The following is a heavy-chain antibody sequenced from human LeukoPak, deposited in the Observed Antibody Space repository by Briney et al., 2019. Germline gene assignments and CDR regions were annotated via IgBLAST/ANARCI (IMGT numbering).Heavy chain of an antibody. D-gene: IGHD3-9*01. CDR3: ARGLFSLRYYDY. J-gene: IGHJ4*02. V-gene: IGHV4-34*01. CDR2: INHRGST. CDR1: GGSFSGYY. Sequence: SETLSLTCAAYGGSFSGYYWSWIRQPPGKGLEWTGEINHRGSTNYNPSLKSRVTISVVTSKNQFSLKVSSVTAADTAVYYCARGLFSLRYYDYWGQGTLVTVSS.